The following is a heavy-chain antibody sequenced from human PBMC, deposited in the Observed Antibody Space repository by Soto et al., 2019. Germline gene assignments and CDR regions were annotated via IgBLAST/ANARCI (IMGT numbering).Heavy chain of an antibody. CDR3: ARPRGYSGYDAFDI. D-gene: IGHD5-12*01. V-gene: IGHV4-39*01. Sequence: QLQLQESGPGLVKPSETLSLTCTVSGGSISSSSYYWGWIRQPPGKGLEWIGSIYYSGSTYYNPSLKSRVTISVDTSKNQCSLKLSSVTAADTAVYYCARPRGYSGYDAFDIWGQGTMVTVSS. CDR1: GGSISSSSYY. J-gene: IGHJ3*02. CDR2: IYYSGST.